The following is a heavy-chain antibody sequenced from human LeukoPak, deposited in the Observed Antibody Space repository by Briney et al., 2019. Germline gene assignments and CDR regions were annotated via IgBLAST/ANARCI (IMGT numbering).Heavy chain of an antibody. V-gene: IGHV3-23*01. CDR1: GFTFSSYG. Sequence: GGSLRLSCAASGFTFSSYGMSWVRQAPGKGLEWVSAISGSGATTYYSDSVKGRFTISRDNSKNTLYLQMNSLRAEDTAGYYCAKGGYYSGELSDYWGQGTLATVSS. J-gene: IGHJ4*02. CDR2: ISGSGATT. CDR3: AKGGYYSGELSDY. D-gene: IGHD3-22*01.